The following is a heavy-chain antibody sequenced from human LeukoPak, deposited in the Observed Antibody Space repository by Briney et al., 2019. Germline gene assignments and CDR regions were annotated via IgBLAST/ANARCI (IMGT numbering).Heavy chain of an antibody. D-gene: IGHD2-15*01. J-gene: IGHJ4*02. V-gene: IGHV3-7*04. CDR2: IKQDGSEK. Sequence: GGSLRLSCAASGFTFSSYWMSWVRQAPGKGLEWVANIKQDGSEKYYVDSLQGRFTISRDNAKNSLYLHMHSLSAEDPAVYYCARGWSLDYWGQGPLVTVSS. CDR3: ARGWSLDY. CDR1: GFTFSSYW.